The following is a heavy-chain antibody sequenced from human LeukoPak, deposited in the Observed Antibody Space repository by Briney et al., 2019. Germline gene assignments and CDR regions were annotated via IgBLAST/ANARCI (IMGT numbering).Heavy chain of an antibody. V-gene: IGHV1-69*13. CDR3: ARDKDSSGPTCYYYGMDV. CDR1: GGTFSSYA. D-gene: IGHD6-19*01. CDR2: IIPIFGTA. J-gene: IGHJ6*02. Sequence: VASVKVSCKASGGTFSSYAISWVRQAPGQGLEWMGGIIPIFGTANYAQKFQGRVTITADESTSTAYMELSSLRSEDTAVYYCARDKDSSGPTCYYYGMDVWGQGTTVTVSS.